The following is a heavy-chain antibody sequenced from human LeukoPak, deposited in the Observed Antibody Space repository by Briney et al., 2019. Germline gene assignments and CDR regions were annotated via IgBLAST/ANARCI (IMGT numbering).Heavy chain of an antibody. CDR3: ARRRRIAAAGTDAFDI. CDR1: GGSISSGDYY. J-gene: IGHJ3*02. V-gene: IGHV4-61*08. Sequence: SETLSLTCTVSGGSISSGDYYWSWIRQPPGKGLEWIGYVYYSGSTNYNPSLKSRVTISADTSTNQFSLKLNSVTAADTAVYYCARRRRIAAAGTDAFDIWGQGTMVTVSS. CDR2: VYYSGST. D-gene: IGHD6-13*01.